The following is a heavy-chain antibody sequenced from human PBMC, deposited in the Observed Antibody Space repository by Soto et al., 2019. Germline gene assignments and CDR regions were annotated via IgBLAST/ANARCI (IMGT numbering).Heavy chain of an antibody. D-gene: IGHD3-16*01. CDR3: AKDKGGANYFDY. Sequence: GGSLRLSCAASGFTFDDYAMHWVRQAPGKGLEWVSLISWDGGSTYYADSVKGRFTISRDNSKNSLYLQKNSLRAEDTALYYCAKDKGGANYFDYWGQGTLVTVSS. CDR1: GFTFDDYA. J-gene: IGHJ4*02. V-gene: IGHV3-43D*03. CDR2: ISWDGGST.